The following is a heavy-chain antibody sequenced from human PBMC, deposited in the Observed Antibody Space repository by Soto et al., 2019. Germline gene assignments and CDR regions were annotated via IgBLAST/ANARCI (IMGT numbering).Heavy chain of an antibody. CDR3: AKYHYSSRWYSANLDYCIDV. CDR2: ISGRGGST. Sequence: GGSLRLSCAASGFTFSSYAMSWVSQAPGKWMEWVAAISGRGGSTYYADSVKGRLTISRDNTKNTLYLQMNRLRAEDTSVYYCAKYHYSSRWYSANLDYCIDVLGQGTTVTVSS. J-gene: IGHJ6*02. D-gene: IGHD6-13*01. V-gene: IGHV3-23*01. CDR1: GFTFSSYA.